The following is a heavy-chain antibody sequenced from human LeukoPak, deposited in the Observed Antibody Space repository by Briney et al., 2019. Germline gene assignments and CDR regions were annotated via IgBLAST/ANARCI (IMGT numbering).Heavy chain of an antibody. CDR2: IYYTGST. Sequence: SETLSLTCTVSGGSISTYYWSWIRQPPGEGLQWIGTIYYTGSTYYNPSLKSRITISVDTSKNQFSLKLSSVTAAETAVYYCARAGYGASVGWYFDLWGRGTLVTVSS. CDR3: ARAGYGASVGWYFDL. J-gene: IGHJ2*01. V-gene: IGHV4-59*04. D-gene: IGHD4-17*01. CDR1: GGSISTYY.